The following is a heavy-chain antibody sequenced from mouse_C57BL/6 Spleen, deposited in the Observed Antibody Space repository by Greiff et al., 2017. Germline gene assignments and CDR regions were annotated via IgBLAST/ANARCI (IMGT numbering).Heavy chain of an antibody. CDR3: AREDLGFAY. CDR1: GFTFSSYA. J-gene: IGHJ3*01. CDR2: ISDGGSYT. V-gene: IGHV5-4*01. Sequence: EVQRVESGGGLVKPGGSLKLSCAASGFTFSSYAMSWVRQTPEKRLEWVATISDGGSYTYYPDNVKGRFTISRDNAKNNLYLQMSHLKSEDTAMYYCAREDLGFAYWGQGTLVTVSA.